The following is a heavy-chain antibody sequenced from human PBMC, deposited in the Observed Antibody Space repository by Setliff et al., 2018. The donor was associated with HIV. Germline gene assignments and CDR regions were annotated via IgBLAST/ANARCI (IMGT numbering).Heavy chain of an antibody. CDR2: IYTNENT. D-gene: IGHD1-26*01. V-gene: IGHV4-4*08. Sequence: SETLSLTCTVSGGSISSYYWSWIRQPPGKGLEWIGHIYTNENTNYNPSLKSRVTISVDTSKNQFSLKLSSVTAADTAVYYCASGQPQGGGTYWSAFDIWGQGTMVTVSS. J-gene: IGHJ3*02. CDR3: ASGQPQGGGTYWSAFDI. CDR1: GGSISSYY.